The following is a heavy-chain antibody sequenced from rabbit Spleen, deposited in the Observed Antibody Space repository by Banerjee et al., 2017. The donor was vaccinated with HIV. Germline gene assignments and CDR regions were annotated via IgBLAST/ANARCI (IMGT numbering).Heavy chain of an antibody. J-gene: IGHJ6*01. D-gene: IGHD8-1*01. CDR3: ARDSGSSFSSYGMDL. CDR2: IGAGISYTI. V-gene: IGHV1S40*01. Sequence: QSLEESGGDLVKPGASLTLTCIASGVSFSGSSYMCWVRQAPGKGLEWIACIGAGISYTIYYATWAKGRFTISKTSSTTVTLQMTSLTAADTATYFCARDSGSSFSSYGMDLWGPGTLVTVS. CDR1: GVSFSGSSY.